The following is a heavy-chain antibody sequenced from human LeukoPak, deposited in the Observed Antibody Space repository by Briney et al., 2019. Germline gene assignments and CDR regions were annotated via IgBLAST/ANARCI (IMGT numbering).Heavy chain of an antibody. CDR2: IIPILGIA. CDR1: GGTFSGYA. Sequence: SVKVSCKASGGTFSGYAISWVRQAPGQGLEWMGRIIPILGIAKYAQKFQGRVTITADKSTSTAYMELSSLRSEDTAVYYCAPLGMDIVATRAEDYWGQGTLVTVSS. D-gene: IGHD5-12*01. J-gene: IGHJ4*02. CDR3: APLGMDIVATRAEDY. V-gene: IGHV1-69*04.